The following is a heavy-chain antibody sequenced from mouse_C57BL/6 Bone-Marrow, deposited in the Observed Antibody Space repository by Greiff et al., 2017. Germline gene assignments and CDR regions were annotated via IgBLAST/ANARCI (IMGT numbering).Heavy chain of an antibody. Sequence: QVQLQESGPELVKPGASVKLSCQASGYTFTSYDINWVKQRPGQGLEWIGWIYSSDGSTKYNEKFKGKATLTVVTPSSTAYMELHSLTSEDSAVYFCARDYGSSYWYFDVWGTGTTVTVSS. J-gene: IGHJ1*03. V-gene: IGHV1-85*01. CDR2: IYSSDGST. CDR1: GYTFTSYD. CDR3: ARDYGSSYWYFDV. D-gene: IGHD1-1*01.